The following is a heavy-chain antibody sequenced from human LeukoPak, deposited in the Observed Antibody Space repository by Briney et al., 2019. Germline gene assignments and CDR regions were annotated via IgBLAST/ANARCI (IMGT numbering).Heavy chain of an antibody. V-gene: IGHV3-74*01. J-gene: IGHJ2*01. Sequence: GGSLRLSCAASGFTFSSYWMYWVRQGPGKGLVWVSRINSEGKTTHYADSVKGRFVISRDNAKHTLYLQMNSLRAEDTAVYYCARDPGSNSHDWYFDLWGRGTLVTVSS. D-gene: IGHD1-26*01. CDR2: INSEGKTT. CDR1: GFTFSSYW. CDR3: ARDPGSNSHDWYFDL.